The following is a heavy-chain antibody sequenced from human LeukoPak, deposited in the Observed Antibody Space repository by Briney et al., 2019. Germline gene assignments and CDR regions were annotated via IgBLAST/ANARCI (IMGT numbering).Heavy chain of an antibody. CDR1: GGSINSGGYY. D-gene: IGHD3-10*01. CDR3: ARVEDYYGSGSYWYYFDY. CDR2: IYYSGST. V-gene: IGHV4-61*08. Sequence: SETLSLTCTVSGGSINSGGYYWSWIRQPPGKGLEWIGYIYYSGSTNYNPSLKSRVTISVDTSKNQFSLKLSSVTAADTAVYYCARVEDYYGSGSYWYYFDYWGQGTLVTVSS. J-gene: IGHJ4*02.